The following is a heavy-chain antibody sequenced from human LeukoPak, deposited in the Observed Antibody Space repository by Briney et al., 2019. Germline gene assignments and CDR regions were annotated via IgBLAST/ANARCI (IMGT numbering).Heavy chain of an antibody. J-gene: IGHJ3*02. CDR3: ARDRPYYYDSSGYSAFDI. V-gene: IGHV3-11*01. CDR2: ISSSGSTI. CDR1: GFTFSDYY. Sequence: GGSLRLSCAASGFTFSDYYMSWIRQAPGKGLEWVSYISSSGSTIYYADSVKGRFTISRDNAKNSLYLQMNSLRAEDTAVYYCARDRPYYYDSSGYSAFDIWGQGTMVTVSS. D-gene: IGHD3-22*01.